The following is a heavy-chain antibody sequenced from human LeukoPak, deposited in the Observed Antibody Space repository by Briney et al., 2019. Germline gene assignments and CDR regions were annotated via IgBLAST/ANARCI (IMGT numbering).Heavy chain of an antibody. CDR2: ISGSGGST. CDR1: GFTFSSYA. D-gene: IGHD6-19*01. Sequence: GGSLRLSCAASGFTFSSYAMSWVRQAPGKGLEWVSAISGSGGSTYYADSVKGRFTISRDNAKNSLYLQMNSLRAEDTAVYYCARGLYSSGWYEGDKDYWGQGTLVTVSS. V-gene: IGHV3-23*01. CDR3: ARGLYSSGWYEGDKDY. J-gene: IGHJ4*02.